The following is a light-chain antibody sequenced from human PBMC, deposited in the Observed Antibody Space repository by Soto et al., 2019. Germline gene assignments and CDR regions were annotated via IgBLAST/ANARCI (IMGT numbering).Light chain of an antibody. V-gene: IGKV1-33*01. Sequence: DIQMTQSPSSLSASVGDRVTITCQASQDIRNYLNWYQQKPGKAPKLLIYDASNLETRVPTRFSGSGSGTDFTFAISSLQPEDIATYYCQQYDKLPYTFGPGTKLEIK. CDR1: QDIRNY. J-gene: IGKJ2*01. CDR3: QQYDKLPYT. CDR2: DAS.